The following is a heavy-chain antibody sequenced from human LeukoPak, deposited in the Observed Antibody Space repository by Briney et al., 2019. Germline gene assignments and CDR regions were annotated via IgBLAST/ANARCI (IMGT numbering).Heavy chain of an antibody. D-gene: IGHD3-10*01. Sequence: PGGSLRLSRAASGFTFSSCAMSWVRQAPGKWLEWVSSIRGGGVNIQYAVSVKGRLTISRDNSNNTLHLQMNSLRVEDTAVYYCAKEFFGSGNYFNGVFDSWGQGALVTVSS. CDR1: GFTFSSCA. CDR2: IRGGGVNI. V-gene: IGHV3-23*01. CDR3: AKEFFGSGNYFNGVFDS. J-gene: IGHJ4*02.